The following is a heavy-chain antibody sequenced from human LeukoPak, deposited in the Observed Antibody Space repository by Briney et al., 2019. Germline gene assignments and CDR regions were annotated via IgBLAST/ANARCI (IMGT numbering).Heavy chain of an antibody. V-gene: IGHV4-59*01. D-gene: IGHD3-9*01. J-gene: IGHJ4*02. CDR1: GGSISSYY. CDR2: IYYSGST. CDR3: ARNYDILTGFDY. Sequence: SVTLSLTCTVSGGSISSYYWSWIRQPPGKGLEGIGYIYYSGSTNYNPSLRSRVTISVDTSTNQFSLKLSSVTAADTAVYYCARNYDILTGFDYWGQGTQVTVSS.